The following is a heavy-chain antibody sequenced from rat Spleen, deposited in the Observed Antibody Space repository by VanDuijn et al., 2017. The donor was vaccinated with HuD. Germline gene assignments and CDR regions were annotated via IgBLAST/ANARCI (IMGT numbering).Heavy chain of an antibody. Sequence: EVKLVESGGELVQPGRSLKLSCAASGFTFSDYNMAWVRQAPKKGLEWVATISYDGGSTYYRDSVKGRFTISRNNAKTTLYLQMDSLRSEDTATYYCARQGYGYGLFLDHWGQGVMVTVSS. CDR3: ARQGYGYGLFLDH. J-gene: IGHJ2*01. D-gene: IGHD1-7*01. V-gene: IGHV5-7*01. CDR1: GFTFSDYN. CDR2: ISYDGGST.